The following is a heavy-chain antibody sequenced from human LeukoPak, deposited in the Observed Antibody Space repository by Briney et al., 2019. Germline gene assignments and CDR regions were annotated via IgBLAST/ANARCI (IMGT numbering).Heavy chain of an antibody. Sequence: KPGESLKISFKGSGXSFSSYWIAWVRQLPGKGVEWMGIIFPGDSDTRYSPSFQGQVTISADKSISTAYLQCSSLKASDTAMYYCARQGRSGWYFDYWGQGTLVTVSS. CDR1: GXSFSSYW. V-gene: IGHV5-51*01. CDR3: ARQGRSGWYFDY. J-gene: IGHJ4*02. D-gene: IGHD6-19*01. CDR2: IFPGDSDT.